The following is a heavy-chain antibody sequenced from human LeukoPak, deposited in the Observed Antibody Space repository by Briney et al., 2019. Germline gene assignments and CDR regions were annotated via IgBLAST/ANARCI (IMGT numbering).Heavy chain of an antibody. V-gene: IGHV3-7*01. CDR1: GFSVSGYW. Sequence: PGGSLRLSCAVSGFSVSGYWMTWVRQAPGKGLEWVANIKQDGSEKNYMDSVKGRFTISRDNAENSLFPQMNSLRVEDTAVYYCAREWQGGIAAAGTRIEGDYWGQGTLVAVSS. CDR3: AREWQGGIAAAGTRIEGDY. J-gene: IGHJ4*02. CDR2: IKQDGSEK. D-gene: IGHD6-13*01.